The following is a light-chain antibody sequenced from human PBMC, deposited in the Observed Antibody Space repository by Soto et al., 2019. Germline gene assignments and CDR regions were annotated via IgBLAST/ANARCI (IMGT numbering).Light chain of an antibody. CDR3: TSYAGTNNPYV. J-gene: IGLJ1*01. CDR1: NIDLGGYNY. Sequence: QSVLTQPPSASGSPGQSVIISCTGTNIDLGGYNYVSWYQQHPGKAPRLMIYEVSKRPSGVPDRFSGSKSGNTASLTVSGLQAEDEADYYCTSYAGTNNPYVFGIGTKVTV. V-gene: IGLV2-8*01. CDR2: EVS.